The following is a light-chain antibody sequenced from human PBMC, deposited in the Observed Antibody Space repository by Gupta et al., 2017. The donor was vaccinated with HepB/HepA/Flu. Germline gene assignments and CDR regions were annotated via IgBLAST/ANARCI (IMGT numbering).Light chain of an antibody. CDR3: QQYYSTPPVT. CDR2: WAS. J-gene: IGKJ4*01. V-gene: IGKV4-1*01. CDR1: QSVLYSSNNKNY. Sequence: DIVMTPSPDSLAVSLGERSTIHCKSSQSVLYSSNNKNYLAWYQQKPGQPPKLLIYWASTRESGVPDRFSGSGSGTDFTLTISSLQAEDVAVYYCQQYYSTPPVTFGGGTKVEIK.